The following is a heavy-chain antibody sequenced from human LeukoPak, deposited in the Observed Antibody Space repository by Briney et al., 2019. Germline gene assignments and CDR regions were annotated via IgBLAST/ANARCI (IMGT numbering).Heavy chain of an antibody. CDR1: GVSITSYY. CDR3: TRDTGTTGEVKFDP. CDR2: IYYSGST. D-gene: IGHD4-17*01. V-gene: IGHV4-59*12. Sequence: SETLSLTCAVSGVSITSYYWSWIRQPPGRGLEWIGYIYYSGSTNYNPSLKSRVTISVDTSKSQFSLNLMSVTAADTAVYYCTRDTGTTGEVKFDPWGQGTLVTVSS. J-gene: IGHJ5*02.